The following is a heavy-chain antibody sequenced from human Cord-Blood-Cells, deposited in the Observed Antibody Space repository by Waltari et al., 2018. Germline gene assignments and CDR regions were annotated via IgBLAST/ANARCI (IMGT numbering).Heavy chain of an antibody. CDR1: GYTFPSYA. Sequence: QVQLVQSGAEVKKPGASVTVSGKAAGYTFPSYAMHWVRQASGQRLEWMGWINAGNGNTKYSQKFQGRVTITRDTSASTAYMELSSLRSEDTAVYYCARAPGLLNWFDPWGQGTLVTVSS. CDR3: ARAPGLLNWFDP. V-gene: IGHV1-3*01. D-gene: IGHD4-17*01. CDR2: INAGNGNT. J-gene: IGHJ5*02.